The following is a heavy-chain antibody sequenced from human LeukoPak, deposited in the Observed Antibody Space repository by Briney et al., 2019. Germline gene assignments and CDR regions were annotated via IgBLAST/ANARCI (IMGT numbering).Heavy chain of an antibody. CDR1: KFYFSTYD. V-gene: IGHV3-48*03. CDR3: ASAHGGSGYDRPFDY. Sequence: GGSLRLSCTASKFYFSTYDMNWVRQVPGKGLEWVSYIDSSASTTYYAGSVQGRFTVSRDNAKNSLYLQMTSLRVEDTAFYYCASAHGGSGYDRPFDYWGQGTLVTVSS. J-gene: IGHJ4*02. CDR2: IDSSASTT. D-gene: IGHD5-12*01.